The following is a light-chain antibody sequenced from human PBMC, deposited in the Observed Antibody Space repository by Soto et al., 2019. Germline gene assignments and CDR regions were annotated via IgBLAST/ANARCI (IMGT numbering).Light chain of an antibody. CDR3: QQYYSTPLT. CDR2: WAS. Sequence: DIVMTQSPDSLAVSLGERATINCKSSQSVLYSSNNKNYLAWYQQKPGQPPKLLIYWASTRESGVPDRFSGSGSGTDFSLTISILQAEDVAFYYCQQYYSTPLTFGGGTKVEIK. V-gene: IGKV4-1*01. J-gene: IGKJ4*01. CDR1: QSVLYSSNNKNY.